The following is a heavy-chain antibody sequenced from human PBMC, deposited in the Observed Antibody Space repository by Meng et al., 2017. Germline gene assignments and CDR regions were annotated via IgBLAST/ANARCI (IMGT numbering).Heavy chain of an antibody. V-gene: IGHV1-69*06. CDR1: RGTFSSHA. D-gene: IGHD1-26*01. CDR3: ARDGVGATEGYFDY. Sequence: QGQLVLSGAEVRKPGSSVNVSSKASRGTFSSHAISWVRQAPGQGLEWMGGIIPIFGTANYAQKFQGRVTITADKSTSTAYMELSSLRSEDTAVYYCARDGVGATEGYFDYWGQGTLVTVSS. J-gene: IGHJ4*02. CDR2: IIPIFGTA.